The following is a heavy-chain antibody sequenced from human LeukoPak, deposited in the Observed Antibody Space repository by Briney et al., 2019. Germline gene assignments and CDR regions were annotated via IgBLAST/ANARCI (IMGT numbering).Heavy chain of an antibody. Sequence: KSSETLSLTCAVYGGSLSGSYWSWIRQPPGKGLEWIGEINHSGSANYNPSLKSRVTLSIDKSKNQFSLNLNSVTAADTAVYYCAREYGDFDYWGQGTLVTVSS. V-gene: IGHV4-34*01. CDR2: INHSGSA. CDR3: AREYGDFDY. J-gene: IGHJ4*02. CDR1: GGSLSGSY. D-gene: IGHD4-17*01.